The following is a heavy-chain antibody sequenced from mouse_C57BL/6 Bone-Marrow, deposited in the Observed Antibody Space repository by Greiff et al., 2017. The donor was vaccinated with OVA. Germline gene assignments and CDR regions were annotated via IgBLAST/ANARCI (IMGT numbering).Heavy chain of an antibody. CDR2: IYPRSGNT. CDR3: ARCYYGSSVYAMDY. J-gene: IGHJ4*01. D-gene: IGHD1-1*01. CDR1: GYTFTSYG. V-gene: IGHV1-81*01. Sequence: VQLQQSGAELARPGASVKLSCKASGYTFTSYGISWVKQRTGQGLEWIGEIYPRSGNTYYNEKFKGKATLTADKSSSTAYMELRSLTSEDSAVYFCARCYYGSSVYAMDYWGQGTSVTVSS.